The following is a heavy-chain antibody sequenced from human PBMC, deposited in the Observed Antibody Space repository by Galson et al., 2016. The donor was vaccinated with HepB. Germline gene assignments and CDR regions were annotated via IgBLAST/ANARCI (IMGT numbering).Heavy chain of an antibody. CDR2: IVAGNGDT. CDR1: GVTFSTSA. V-gene: IGHV1-58*01. Sequence: SVKVSCKASGVTFSTSAVQWVRQARGQHLEWIGWIVAGNGDTKYAQRFQGRVTMTTDTSTSTAYMELRSLRSDDTAVYYCAREGSGSVAGPRWFDPWGQGTLVTVSS. D-gene: IGHD6-19*01. CDR3: AREGSGSVAGPRWFDP. J-gene: IGHJ5*02.